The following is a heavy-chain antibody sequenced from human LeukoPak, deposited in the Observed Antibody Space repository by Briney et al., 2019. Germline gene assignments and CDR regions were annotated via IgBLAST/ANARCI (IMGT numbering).Heavy chain of an antibody. J-gene: IGHJ3*02. CDR2: INHSGST. CDR3: ARGRRAYCSSTSCYFYAFDI. V-gene: IGHV4-34*01. D-gene: IGHD2-2*01. CDR1: GGSFSGHY. Sequence: SETLSLTCAVYGGSFSGHYWSWIRQPPGKGLEWIGEINHSGSTNYNPSLKSRVTISVDTSKNQFSLKLSSVTAADTAVYYCARGRRAYCSSTSCYFYAFDIWGQGTMVTVSS.